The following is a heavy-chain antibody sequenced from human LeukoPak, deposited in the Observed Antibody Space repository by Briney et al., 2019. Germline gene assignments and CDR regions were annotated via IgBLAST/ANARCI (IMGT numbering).Heavy chain of an antibody. J-gene: IGHJ4*02. D-gene: IGHD3-9*01. CDR3: ARRKHDILTGYSFDY. CDR1: GYSFTSYW. Sequence: GESLKISCKGSGYSFTSYWIGWVRQMPGKGLEWMGIIYPGDSDTRYSPSFQGQVTISADKSISTAYLQWSSLKASDTAMYYCARRKHDILTGYSFDYWGQGTLVTVSS. CDR2: IYPGDSDT. V-gene: IGHV5-51*01.